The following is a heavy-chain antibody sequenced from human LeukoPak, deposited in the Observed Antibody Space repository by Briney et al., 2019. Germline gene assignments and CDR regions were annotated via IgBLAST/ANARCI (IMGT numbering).Heavy chain of an antibody. J-gene: IGHJ5*02. CDR1: GGSITSHY. CDR3: ARLGYGDYPNWFDP. V-gene: IGHV4-4*07. CDR2: IYISGST. D-gene: IGHD4-17*01. Sequence: SETLSLTRTVFGGSITSHYWTWIRQPAGKGLEWIGRIYISGSTNYNPSLKSRVTMSVDTSKNQFSLKVSSVTVADTAVYYCARLGYGDYPNWFDPWGQGTLVTVSS.